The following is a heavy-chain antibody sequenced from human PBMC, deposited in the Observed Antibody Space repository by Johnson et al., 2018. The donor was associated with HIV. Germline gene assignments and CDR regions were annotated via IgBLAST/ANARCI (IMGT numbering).Heavy chain of an antibody. CDR2: ISYDGSNK. CDR3: ARVTLVLDI. V-gene: IGHV3-30*04. Sequence: QVQLVESGGGVVQPGRSLRLSCAASGFTFSSYAMHWVRQAPGKGLEWVAVISYDGSNKYYADSVKGRVTISRDNSKNTRYLQMNSLRAEDTAVYYCARVTLVLDIWGQGTMVTVSS. CDR1: GFTFSSYA. J-gene: IGHJ3*02. D-gene: IGHD4-23*01.